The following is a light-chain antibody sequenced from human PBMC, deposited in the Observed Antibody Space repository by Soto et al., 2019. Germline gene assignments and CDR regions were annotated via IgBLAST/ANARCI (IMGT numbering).Light chain of an antibody. Sequence: QSALTQPPSASGSPGQSVTISCTGTSSDVGAHNFVSWYQHHPGKAPKLMIYEVNSRPSGVPDRFSGSKSGSTASLTVSGLQHEDEADYYCSSYRGNYNWVFGGGTKLTVL. CDR3: SSYRGNYNWV. J-gene: IGLJ3*02. CDR2: EVN. CDR1: SSDVGAHNF. V-gene: IGLV2-8*01.